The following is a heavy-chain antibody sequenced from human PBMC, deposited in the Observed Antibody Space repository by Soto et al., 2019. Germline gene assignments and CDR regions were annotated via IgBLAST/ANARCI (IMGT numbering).Heavy chain of an antibody. D-gene: IGHD6-6*01. Sequence: PGGSLRLSCTASGFTFSSNGMHWVRQAPGKGLEWVAVVSDGGSYTYYAESVKGRFTVSRDNSKNTLYLQMNGLRSEDTAVYYCARTEEYSRDSYGMDVWGQGTTVTVSS. CDR3: ARTEEYSRDSYGMDV. CDR2: VSDGGSYT. V-gene: IGHV3-30*03. J-gene: IGHJ6*02. CDR1: GFTFSSNG.